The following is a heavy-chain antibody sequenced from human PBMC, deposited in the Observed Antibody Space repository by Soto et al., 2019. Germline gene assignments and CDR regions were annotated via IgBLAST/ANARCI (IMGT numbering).Heavy chain of an antibody. CDR2: IYHSGST. V-gene: IGHV4-4*02. D-gene: IGHD3-22*01. Sequence: SETLSLTCAVSGGSISSSNWWSWVRQPPGKGLEWIGEIYHSGSTNYNPSLKSRVTISVDTSKNQFSLKLSSVTAADTAVYYCARAQYDDSSAYFDYWGQGTQVTVSS. CDR1: GGSISSSNW. J-gene: IGHJ4*02. CDR3: ARAQYDDSSAYFDY.